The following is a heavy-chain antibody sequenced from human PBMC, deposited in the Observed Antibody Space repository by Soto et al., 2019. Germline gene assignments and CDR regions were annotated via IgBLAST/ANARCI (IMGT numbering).Heavy chain of an antibody. CDR3: ASYYYDSSGYYHYFDY. D-gene: IGHD3-22*01. J-gene: IGHJ4*02. V-gene: IGHV3-23*01. CDR1: GFTFSSYC. CDR2: ISGSGGST. Sequence: EVQLLESGGGLVQPGGSLRVSCAASGFTFSSYCMSWVRQAPGKGLEWVLGISGSGGSTYYADSVKGRFTISRDNSKNTLYLQMNSLRVEDTASYYCASYYYDSSGYYHYFDYWGQGILVTVSS.